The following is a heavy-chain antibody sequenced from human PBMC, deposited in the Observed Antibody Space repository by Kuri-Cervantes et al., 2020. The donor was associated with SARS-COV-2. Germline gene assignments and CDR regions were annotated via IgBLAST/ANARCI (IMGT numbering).Heavy chain of an antibody. CDR1: GYTFTSYG. CDR3: ARGLDSGSYLSPWGADY. J-gene: IGHJ4*02. D-gene: IGHD1-26*01. V-gene: IGHV1-18*01. CDR2: ISAYNGNT. Sequence: ASVKVSCKASGYTFTSYGISWVRQAPGQGLEWMGWISAYNGNTNYAQKLQGRVTMTTDTSTSTAYMELRSLRSDDTAVYYCARGLDSGSYLSPWGADYWGRGTQVTVSS.